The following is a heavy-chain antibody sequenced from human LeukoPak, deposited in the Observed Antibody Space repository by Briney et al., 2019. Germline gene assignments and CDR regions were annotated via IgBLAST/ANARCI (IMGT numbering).Heavy chain of an antibody. CDR2: ISYDGSDK. D-gene: IGHD3-16*01. V-gene: IGHV3-30-3*01. CDR1: GFTFSSRA. J-gene: IGHJ3*02. CDR3: AGGASGGAFDI. Sequence: GGSLRLSCAASGFTFSSRAMHWVRQAPDKGLEWVAVISYDGSDKYYADSVKGRFIISRDNSKNTLYLQMNSLRAEDTAVYYCAGGASGGAFDIWGQGTMVTVSS.